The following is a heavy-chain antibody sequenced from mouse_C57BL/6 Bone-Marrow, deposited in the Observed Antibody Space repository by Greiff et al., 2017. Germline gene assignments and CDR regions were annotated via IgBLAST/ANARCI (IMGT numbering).Heavy chain of an antibody. D-gene: IGHD1-2*01. CDR2: ISDGGSYT. V-gene: IGHV5-4*01. CDR1: GFTFSSYA. Sequence: EVHLVESGGGLVKPGGSLKLSCAASGFTFSSYAMSWVRQTPEKRLEWVATISDGGSYTYYPDNVKGRFTISRDNAKNNLYLQMSHLKSEDTAMYYCARDGLRRAPFAYWGQGTLVTVSA. J-gene: IGHJ3*01. CDR3: ARDGLRRAPFAY.